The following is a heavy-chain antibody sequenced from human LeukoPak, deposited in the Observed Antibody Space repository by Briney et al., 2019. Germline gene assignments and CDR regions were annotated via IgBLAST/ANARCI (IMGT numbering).Heavy chain of an antibody. CDR3: SRALGGSNYVYYFDD. Sequence: GGSLRLSCAASGFSFSSNYMNWVRQAPGKGLEWVSVMYSDGSTYYADSVKGRFTISRDYSKNTLFLQVNSLRAEDTAVYYCSRALGGSNYVYYFDDWGQGTLVTVSS. J-gene: IGHJ4*02. D-gene: IGHD1-26*01. CDR1: GFSFSSNY. CDR2: MYSDGST. V-gene: IGHV3-53*01.